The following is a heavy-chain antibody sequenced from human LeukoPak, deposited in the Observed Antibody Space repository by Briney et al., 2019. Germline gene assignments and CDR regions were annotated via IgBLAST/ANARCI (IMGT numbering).Heavy chain of an antibody. V-gene: IGHV4-59*01. J-gene: IGHJ5*02. D-gene: IGHD3-22*01. CDR1: GGSISSYY. CDR3: AKNSYYYDSSGPTGWFDP. CDR2: IYYSGST. Sequence: SETLSLTCTVSGGSISSYYWSWIRQPPGKGLEWIGYIYYSGSTNYNPSLKSRVTISVDTSKNQFSLKLSSVTAADTAVYYCAKNSYYYDSSGPTGWFDPWGQGTLVTVSS.